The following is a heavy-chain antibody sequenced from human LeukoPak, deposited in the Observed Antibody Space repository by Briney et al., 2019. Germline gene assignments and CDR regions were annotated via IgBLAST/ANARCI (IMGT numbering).Heavy chain of an antibody. V-gene: IGHV1-18*04. CDR3: ARAYGESSSADY. J-gene: IGHJ4*02. CDR1: GYTLTSYY. Sequence: ASVKVSCKASGYTLTSYYIHWVRQAPGQGLEWMGWISTYNGNTNSAQKLQGRLTMTTDTSTSTAYMELRSLRSDDTAVYFCARAYGESSSADYWGQGTLVTVSS. D-gene: IGHD4/OR15-4a*01. CDR2: ISTYNGNT.